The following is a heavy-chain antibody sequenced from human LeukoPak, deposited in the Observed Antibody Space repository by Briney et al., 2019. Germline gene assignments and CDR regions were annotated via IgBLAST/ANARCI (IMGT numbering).Heavy chain of an antibody. V-gene: IGHV3-7*01. CDR2: IKQDGSEK. Sequence: PGGSLRLSCAASGFTFSSYGMHWVRQAPGKGLEWVANIKQDGSEKYYVDSVKGRFTISRDNAKNSLYLQMNSLRAEDTAVYYCARKRGVEYWGQGTLVTVSS. CDR3: ARKRGVEY. CDR1: GFTFSSYG. J-gene: IGHJ4*02. D-gene: IGHD2-15*01.